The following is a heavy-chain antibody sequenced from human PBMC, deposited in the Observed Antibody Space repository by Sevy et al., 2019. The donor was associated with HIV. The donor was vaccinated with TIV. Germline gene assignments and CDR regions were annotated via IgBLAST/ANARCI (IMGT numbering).Heavy chain of an antibody. V-gene: IGHV3-43D*03. D-gene: IGHD3-16*01. CDR1: GFTFDDYA. Sequence: GGSLRLSCAASGFTFDDYAMHWVRQAPGKGLEWVSLISWDGGSTYYADSVKGRFTISRDNSKNSLYLQMNSPRAEDTALYYCAKGGPLLYYYYMDVWGKGTTVTVSS. CDR2: ISWDGGST. CDR3: AKGGPLLYYYYMDV. J-gene: IGHJ6*03.